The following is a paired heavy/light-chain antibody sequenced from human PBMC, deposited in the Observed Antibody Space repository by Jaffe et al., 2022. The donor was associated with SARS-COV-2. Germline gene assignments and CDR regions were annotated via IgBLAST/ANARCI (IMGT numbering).Heavy chain of an antibody. CDR1: GGSFSSYY. J-gene: IGHJ4*02. Sequence: QVQLQESGPGLVKPSETLSLTCTISGGSFSSYYWTWIRQSPGKGLEWIGYVYHSGSTNYNPSFRSRVTISVDTSKNQFSLTLNSVTAADTAVYYCARVRRREMDYWGQGALVTVSS. CDR3: ARVRRREMDY. V-gene: IGHV4-59*01. CDR2: VYHSGST.
Light chain of an antibody. V-gene: IGKV3-20*01. Sequence: EIALTQSPGTLSLSPGERATLSCRANQSITSSYLAWYQQIPGQAPRLLIYSASSRATGVPDRFSGSGSGTDFTLTISRLEPEDTAVFFCQHYGTSVLTFGGGTKVEIK. CDR3: QHYGTSVLT. CDR1: QSITSSY. J-gene: IGKJ4*01. CDR2: SAS.